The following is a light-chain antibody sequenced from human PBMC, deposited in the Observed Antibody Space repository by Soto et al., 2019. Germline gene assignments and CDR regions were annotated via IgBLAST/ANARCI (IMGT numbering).Light chain of an antibody. Sequence: DIQLTQSPASVSAAVGDRINISCRASQPIKTWLAWYQQKPGKGPKLLIYTASTLETGVPSRFRGSGSGTDFTLPISSLQPEAAAIYSCQQAASSPFTFGHGAKV. V-gene: IGKV1-12*02. CDR1: QPIKTW. J-gene: IGKJ3*01. CDR2: TAS. CDR3: QQAASSPFT.